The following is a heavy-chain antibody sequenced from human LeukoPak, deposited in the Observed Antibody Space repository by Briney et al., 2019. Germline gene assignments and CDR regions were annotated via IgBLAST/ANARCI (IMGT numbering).Heavy chain of an antibody. CDR1: GFNFDDYG. CDR2: INWNGGNT. CDR3: ARVKWFGELSYFDD. Sequence: GGSLRLSCAASGFNFDDYGMSWVRQAPGKGLEWVSGINWNGGNTGYADSVKGRFTISRDNAKNSLYLQMNSLRAEDTALYYCARVKWFGELSYFDDWGQGTLVTVSS. V-gene: IGHV3-20*04. D-gene: IGHD3-10*01. J-gene: IGHJ4*02.